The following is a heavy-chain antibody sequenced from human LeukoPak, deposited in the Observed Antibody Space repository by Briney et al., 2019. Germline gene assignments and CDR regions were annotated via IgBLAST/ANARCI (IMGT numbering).Heavy chain of an antibody. CDR1: GGSISSYY. D-gene: IGHD3-3*01. Sequence: PSETLSLTCTVSGGSISSYYWSWIRQPPGKGLWWVGWIYYSGSTNYNPSLKSRVTISVDTSKNQFSLKLSSVTAADTAVYYCARASPRITIFGVVNYDAFDIWGQGTMVTVSS. CDR3: ARASPRITIFGVVNYDAFDI. J-gene: IGHJ3*02. V-gene: IGHV4-59*01. CDR2: IYYSGST.